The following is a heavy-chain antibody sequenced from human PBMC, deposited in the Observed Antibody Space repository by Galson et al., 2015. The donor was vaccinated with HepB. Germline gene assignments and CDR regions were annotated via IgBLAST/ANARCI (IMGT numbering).Heavy chain of an antibody. D-gene: IGHD3-9*01. J-gene: IGHJ5*02. V-gene: IGHV3-48*02. CDR1: GFTFSSYS. CDR2: ISSSSSTI. Sequence: SLRLSCAASGFTFSSYSMNWVRQAPGKGLEWVSYISSSSSTIYYADSVKGRFTISRDNAKNSLHLQMNSLRDEDTAVYYCARAPPVLRYFLGVWFDPWGQGTLVTVSS. CDR3: ARAPPVLRYFLGVWFDP.